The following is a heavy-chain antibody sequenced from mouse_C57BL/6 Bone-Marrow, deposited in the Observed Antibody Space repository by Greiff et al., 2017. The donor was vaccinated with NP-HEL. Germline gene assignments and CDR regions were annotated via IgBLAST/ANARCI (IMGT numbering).Heavy chain of an antibody. CDR3: ATWGYDGYYAWFAY. J-gene: IGHJ3*01. CDR2: INPNNGGT. CDR1: GYTFTDYN. D-gene: IGHD2-3*01. V-gene: IGHV1-18*01. Sequence: VQLKQSGPELVKPGASVKIPCKASGYTFTDYNMDWVKQSHGKSLEWIGDINPNNGGTIDNQKFKGKATLTVDKSSSTAYMELRSLTSEDTAVYYCATWGYDGYYAWFAYWGQGTLVTVSA.